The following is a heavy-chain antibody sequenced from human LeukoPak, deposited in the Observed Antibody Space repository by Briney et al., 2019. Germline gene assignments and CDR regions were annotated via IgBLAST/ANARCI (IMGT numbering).Heavy chain of an antibody. D-gene: IGHD1-26*01. V-gene: IGHV1-69*01. J-gene: IGHJ5*02. Sequence: SVKVSCKASGGTFSSYAISWVRQAPGQGLEWMGGIIPIFGTANYAQKFQGRVTITADESTSTAYMELSSLRSEDTAVYYCARDRRVGASGGYWFDPWGQGTLVTVSS. CDR3: ARDRRVGASGGYWFDP. CDR1: GGTFSSYA. CDR2: IIPIFGTA.